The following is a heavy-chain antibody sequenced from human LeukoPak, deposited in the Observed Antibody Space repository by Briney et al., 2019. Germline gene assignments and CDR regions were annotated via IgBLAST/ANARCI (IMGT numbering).Heavy chain of an antibody. J-gene: IGHJ4*02. CDR2: IRSKAYGGTT. CDR3: TRAYYDSSGCFDY. CDR1: GFTFGDYA. Sequence: GGSLRLSCTASGFTFGDYAMSWVRQAPGKGLEWVGFIRSKAYGGTTEYAASVKGRFTISRDDSKSIAYLQMNSLKTEDTAVYYCTRAYYDSSGCFDYWGQGTLVTVSS. V-gene: IGHV3-49*04. D-gene: IGHD3-22*01.